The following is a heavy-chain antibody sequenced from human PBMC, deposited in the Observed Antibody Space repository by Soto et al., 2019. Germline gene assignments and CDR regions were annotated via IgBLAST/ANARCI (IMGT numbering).Heavy chain of an antibody. CDR3: ARDGRGVAGTSRAFDR. Sequence: EVQLVESGGGLVQPGGSLRLSCAASGFTFSMFNMNWVRQAPGKGLEWVSYISSSSSSMYYLDSVKGRFTISRDNAKNSLYLQMNSLRDEDTALYYCARDGRGVAGTSRAFDRWGQGTMVTVSS. J-gene: IGHJ3*01. V-gene: IGHV3-48*02. D-gene: IGHD6-19*01. CDR1: GFTFSMFN. CDR2: ISSSSSSM.